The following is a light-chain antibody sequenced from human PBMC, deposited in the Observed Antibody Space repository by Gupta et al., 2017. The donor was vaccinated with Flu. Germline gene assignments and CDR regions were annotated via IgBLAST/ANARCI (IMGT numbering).Light chain of an antibody. J-gene: IGLJ3*02. CDR2: RNN. CDR3: AAWDDSLSGRGV. Sequence: QSVLTQPPSASGTPGQRVTISFSGSSSNIGSNYVYWYQQLPGTAPKLLIYRNNQRPSGVPDRFSGSKSGTSAPLAISGLRSEDEADYYCAAWDDSLSGRGVFGGGTKLTVL. V-gene: IGLV1-47*01. CDR1: SSNIGSNY.